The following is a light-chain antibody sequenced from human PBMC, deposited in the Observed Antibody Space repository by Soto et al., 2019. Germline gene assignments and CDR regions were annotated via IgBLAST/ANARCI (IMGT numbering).Light chain of an antibody. CDR1: QSVYGN. CDR3: KQYNKWAQVS. V-gene: IGKV3D-15*01. Sequence: ELLMTQSPATLSVSPGETATLSCRASQSVYGNVAWYQRKPGQAPTLLVLAASTRAAGIPARFSGGGSATEYTLTISSLQSKDFGVYYCKQYNKWAQVSFGGRAKLDIX. J-gene: IGKJ4*01. CDR2: AAS.